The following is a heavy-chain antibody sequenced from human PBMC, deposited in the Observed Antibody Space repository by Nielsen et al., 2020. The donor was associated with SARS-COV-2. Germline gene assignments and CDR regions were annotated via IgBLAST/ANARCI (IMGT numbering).Heavy chain of an antibody. CDR3: AKDRERYSSSWPHAFDI. V-gene: IGHV3-23*01. Sequence: GESLKISCAASGFTFSSYAMSWVRQAPGKGLEWVSAISGSGGSTYYADSVKGRFTISRDNSKNTLYLQMNSLRAEDTAVYYCAKDRERYSSSWPHAFDIWGQGTMVTVSS. CDR1: GFTFSSYA. D-gene: IGHD6-13*01. J-gene: IGHJ3*02. CDR2: ISGSGGST.